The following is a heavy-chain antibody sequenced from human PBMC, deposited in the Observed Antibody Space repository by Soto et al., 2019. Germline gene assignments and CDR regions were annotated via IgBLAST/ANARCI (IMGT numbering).Heavy chain of an antibody. J-gene: IGHJ6*02. V-gene: IGHV4-39*01. D-gene: IGHD6-13*01. Sequence: SETLSLTCTVSGGSISSSSYYWGWIRQPPGKGLEWIGSIYYSGSTYYNPSLKSRVTISVDTSKNQFSLKLSSVTAADTAVYYCATRIAAAGTPYYYYYYGMDVWGQGTTVTVSS. CDR2: IYYSGST. CDR3: ATRIAAAGTPYYYYYYGMDV. CDR1: GGSISSSSYY.